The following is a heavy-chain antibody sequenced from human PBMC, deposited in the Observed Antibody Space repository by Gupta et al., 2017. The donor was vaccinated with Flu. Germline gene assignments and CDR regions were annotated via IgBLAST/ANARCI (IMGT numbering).Heavy chain of an antibody. D-gene: IGHD2-2*01. CDR2: IYYSGST. J-gene: IGHJ4*02. Sequence: QLQLQESGPGLVKPSETLSLTCTVSGGSISSSSYYWGWIRQPPGKGLEWIGSIYYSGSTYYNPSLKSRVTISVDTSKNQFSLKLSSVTAADTAVYYCARHYGARGRFVVVPAAIYYWGQGTLVTVSS. CDR1: GGSISSSSYY. V-gene: IGHV4-39*01. CDR3: ARHYGARGRFVVVPAAIYY.